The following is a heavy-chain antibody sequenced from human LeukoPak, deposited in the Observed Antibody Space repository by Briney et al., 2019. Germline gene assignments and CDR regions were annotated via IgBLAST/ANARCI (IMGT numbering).Heavy chain of an antibody. J-gene: IGHJ4*02. CDR2: IYNSGRT. D-gene: IGHD2-21*02. CDR3: AGLPPHRPLDY. V-gene: IGHV4-61*01. CDR1: GDSVSSPNYY. Sequence: PSETLSLTCTVSGDSVSSPNYYWNWIRQPPGKGLEWIGYIYNSGRTNYNPSLKSRVTISVDTSKNQVSLKLSSVIAADTAVCYCAGLPPHRPLDYWGQGTLVTVSS.